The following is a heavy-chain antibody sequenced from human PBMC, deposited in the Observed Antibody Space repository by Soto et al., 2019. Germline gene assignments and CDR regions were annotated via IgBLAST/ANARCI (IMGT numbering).Heavy chain of an antibody. Sequence: GGSLRLSCAASGFNFDSYAMTWVRQGPGKGLEWVSTITGTGGNTDYADSVKGRFTIFRDNSQNTLYLQMKSLRAEDTAVYYCAKAAAGPHFDYWGQGTLVTVSS. CDR2: ITGTGGNT. J-gene: IGHJ4*02. V-gene: IGHV3-23*01. CDR3: AKAAAGPHFDY. CDR1: GFNFDSYA. D-gene: IGHD6-19*01.